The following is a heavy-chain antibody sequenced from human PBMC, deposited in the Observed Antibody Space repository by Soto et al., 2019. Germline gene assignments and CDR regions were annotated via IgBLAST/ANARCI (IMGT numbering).Heavy chain of an antibody. Sequence: ASVKVSCKASDNIFTNYGITWVRQAPGQGLEWMGWISAYKGDTKYAQKFQGRVTMTTDTSSGTVYMEVRSLTSDDTAVYYCARSYPGITEMADYWGQGTLVTVSS. V-gene: IGHV1-18*01. CDR2: ISAYKGDT. J-gene: IGHJ4*02. D-gene: IGHD1-20*01. CDR3: ARSYPGITEMADY. CDR1: DNIFTNYG.